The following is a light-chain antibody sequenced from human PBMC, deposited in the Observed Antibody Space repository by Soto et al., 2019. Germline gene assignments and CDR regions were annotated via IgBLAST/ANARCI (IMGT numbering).Light chain of an antibody. CDR1: RSVSSS. CDR3: QQYYNWPRT. J-gene: IGKJ1*01. CDR2: GAS. V-gene: IGKV3-15*01. Sequence: EIVMTQSPATLSVSPGERATLSCRASRSVSSSLAWYQQKPGQAPRLLTYGASTRATGIPARFSGSGSGTEFTLTISSLQPEDFAVYYRQQYYNWPRTFGQGTKVDIK.